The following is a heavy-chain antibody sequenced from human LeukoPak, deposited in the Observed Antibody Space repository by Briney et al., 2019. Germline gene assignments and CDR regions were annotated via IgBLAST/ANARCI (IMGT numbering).Heavy chain of an antibody. CDR2: ISSSSSYI. CDR1: GFTFSSYS. CDR3: ARTSTGDSGWSYYFDY. Sequence: GGSLRLSCAASGFTFSSYSMNWVRQAPGKGLEWVSSISSSSSYIYYADSVKGRFTISRDNAKNSLYLQMNSVRAEDTAVYYCARTSTGDSGWSYYFDYWGQGTLVTVSS. J-gene: IGHJ4*02. D-gene: IGHD6-19*01. V-gene: IGHV3-21*01.